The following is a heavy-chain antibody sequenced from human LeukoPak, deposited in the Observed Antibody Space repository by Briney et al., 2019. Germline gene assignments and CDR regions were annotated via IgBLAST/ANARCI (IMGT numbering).Heavy chain of an antibody. D-gene: IGHD5-12*01. CDR3: ARGVSRYSGYDLAY. CDR1: GFTFSSHS. Sequence: GGSLRLSCAASGFTFSSHSMNWVRQAPGKGLEWVSSISSSSSYIYYADSVKGRFTISRDNAKNSLYLQMNSLRAEDTAVYYCARGVSRYSGYDLAYWGQGTLVTVSS. J-gene: IGHJ4*02. CDR2: ISSSSSYI. V-gene: IGHV3-21*01.